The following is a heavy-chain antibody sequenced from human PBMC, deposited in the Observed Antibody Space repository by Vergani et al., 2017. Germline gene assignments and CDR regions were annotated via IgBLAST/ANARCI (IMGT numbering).Heavy chain of an antibody. Sequence: EVELVQSGPEMRKPGESLKISCKGSEYSFGNYWIGWVRQMPGKGLEWMGIIYPADSDTRYSPSFQGQVTISADKSISTAFLQWDSLKASDTALYYCARNTTYNDSWGQGTLVTVAS. CDR2: IYPADSDT. V-gene: IGHV5-51*03. CDR1: EYSFGNYW. CDR3: ARNTTYNDS. D-gene: IGHD1-1*01. J-gene: IGHJ5*01.